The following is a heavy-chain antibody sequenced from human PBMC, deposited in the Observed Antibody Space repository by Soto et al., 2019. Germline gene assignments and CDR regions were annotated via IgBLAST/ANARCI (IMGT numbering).Heavy chain of an antibody. CDR1: GFTFSSYG. J-gene: IGHJ6*02. CDR2: ISDDGSNK. Sequence: QVQLVESGGGVVQSGRSLRLSCAASGFTFSSYGIQWVRKAPGKGLEWVALISDDGSNKYYADSVKGRFTTSRDNSKNTLYLQMNSLRPEDTAVYYCAKERYGQLWLEDYGLDVWGQGTTVTVSS. V-gene: IGHV3-30*18. CDR3: AKERYGQLWLEDYGLDV. D-gene: IGHD3-10*01.